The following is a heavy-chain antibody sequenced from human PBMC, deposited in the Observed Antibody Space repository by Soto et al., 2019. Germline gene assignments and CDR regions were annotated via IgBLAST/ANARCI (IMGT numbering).Heavy chain of an antibody. CDR1: GFTFSSYA. J-gene: IGHJ6*04. D-gene: IGHD3-22*01. CDR2: ISYDGSNK. Sequence: PGGSLRLSCAASGFTFSSYAMHWVRQAPGKGLEWVAVISYDGSNKYYADSVKGRFTISRDNSKNTLYLQMNSLRAEDTAVYYCAGEWLSDYYYYGMDVWGKGTTVTVSS. V-gene: IGHV3-30-3*01. CDR3: AGEWLSDYYYYGMDV.